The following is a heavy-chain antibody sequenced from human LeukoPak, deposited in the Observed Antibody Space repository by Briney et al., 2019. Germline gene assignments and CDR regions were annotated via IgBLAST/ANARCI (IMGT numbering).Heavy chain of an antibody. CDR1: GFTFSSYT. CDR3: ARGSEGYCSGGGCYYGMDV. D-gene: IGHD2-15*01. CDR2: ISSSSSYI. Sequence: GGSLRLSCAPSGFTFSSYTMNWVRQAPGKGLEWVSYISSSSSYIYYADSVKGRFTISRDNAENSLYLQMNSLRAEDTAVYYCARGSEGYCSGGGCYYGMDVWGQGTTVTVSS. V-gene: IGHV3-21*01. J-gene: IGHJ6*01.